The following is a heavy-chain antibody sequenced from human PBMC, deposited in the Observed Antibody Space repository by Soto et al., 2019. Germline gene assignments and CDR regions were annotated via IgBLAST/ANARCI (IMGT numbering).Heavy chain of an antibody. CDR2: MNPNSGNT. CDR3: ARLTNNYGDYGRWVLDY. V-gene: IGHV1-8*01. J-gene: IGHJ4*02. CDR1: GYTFTSYD. D-gene: IGHD4-17*01. Sequence: QVQLVQSGAEVKKPGASVKVSCKASGYTFTSYDIIWVRQATGQGLEWMGWMNPNSGNTGYAQKFQGRVTMTRNTSISTAYMELSSLRSEDTAVYYCARLTNNYGDYGRWVLDYWGQGTLVTVSS.